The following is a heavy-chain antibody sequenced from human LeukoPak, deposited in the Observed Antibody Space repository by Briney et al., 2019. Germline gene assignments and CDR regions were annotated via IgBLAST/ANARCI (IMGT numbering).Heavy chain of an antibody. Sequence: GGSLRLSCAASGFTLEDYAMHWVRHAPGKGVEWVSLISGDGGSTNYADSVKGRLTIYREKSKKYMYMKMNGVRKEDTALYYCAKDGASLVRGVIIGEIYYFDYWGQGTLVTVSS. CDR1: GFTLEDYA. J-gene: IGHJ4*02. V-gene: IGHV3-43*02. CDR2: ISGDGGST. CDR3: AKDGASLVRGVIIGEIYYFDY. D-gene: IGHD3-10*01.